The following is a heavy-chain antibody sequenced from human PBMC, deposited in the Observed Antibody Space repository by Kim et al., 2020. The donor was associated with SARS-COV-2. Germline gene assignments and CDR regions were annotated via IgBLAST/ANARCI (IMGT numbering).Heavy chain of an antibody. CDR1: GDSVSSNSAV. CDR2: TYYRSKWYI. CDR3: ARDAPGSSYFDY. V-gene: IGHV6-1*01. J-gene: IGHJ4*02. D-gene: IGHD3-10*01. Sequence: SQTLSLTCAISGDSVSSNSAVWNWIRQSPSRGLEWLGRTYYRSKWYIDYAVSVNGRITINPDTSQNQFSLQLNSVTPEETAVYFCARDAPGSSYFDYWGQGTLVTVSS.